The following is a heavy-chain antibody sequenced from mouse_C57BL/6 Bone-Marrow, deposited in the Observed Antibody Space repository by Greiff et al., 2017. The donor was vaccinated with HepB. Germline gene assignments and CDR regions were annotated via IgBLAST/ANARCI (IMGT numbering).Heavy chain of an antibody. D-gene: IGHD1-1*01. CDR1: GFTFSSYG. Sequence: EVKLVESGGDLVKPGGSLKLSCAASGFTFSSYGMSWVRQTPDKRLEWVATISSGGSYTYYPDSVKGRFTISRDNAKNTLYLQMSSLKSEDTAMYYCARPLYYGSSYYFDYWGQGTTLTVSS. J-gene: IGHJ2*01. CDR3: ARPLYYGSSYYFDY. V-gene: IGHV5-6*02. CDR2: ISSGGSYT.